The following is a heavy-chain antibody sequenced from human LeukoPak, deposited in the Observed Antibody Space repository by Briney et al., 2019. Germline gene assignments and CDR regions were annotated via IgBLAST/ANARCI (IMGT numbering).Heavy chain of an antibody. D-gene: IGHD3-10*01. CDR1: GFTFSSYS. CDR3: AKFGTYGSGSPPFDY. V-gene: IGHV3-21*04. CDR2: ISGSSSYI. Sequence: PGGSLRLSCAASGFTFSSYSLNWVRQAPGKGLEWVSSISGSSSYIYYADSVKGRFTISRHNAKNSLYLQMNSLRAEDTAVYYCAKFGTYGSGSPPFDYWGQGTLVTVSS. J-gene: IGHJ4*02.